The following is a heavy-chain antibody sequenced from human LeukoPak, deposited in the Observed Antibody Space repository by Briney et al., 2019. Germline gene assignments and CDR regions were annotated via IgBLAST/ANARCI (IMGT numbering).Heavy chain of an antibody. CDR1: GFTLSNYG. CDR2: IRYEESNK. CDR3: AKDRPPPGSYYIRYNFDY. Sequence: VGSLRVSCAASGFTLSNYGMHWVRQAPGKGLEWVAFIRYEESNKYYAHSVKGRFTISKDNSKNTLYLQMNSLRAEDTAVYYCAKDRPPPGSYYIRYNFDYWGQGTLVTVSS. J-gene: IGHJ4*02. D-gene: IGHD3-10*01. V-gene: IGHV3-30*02.